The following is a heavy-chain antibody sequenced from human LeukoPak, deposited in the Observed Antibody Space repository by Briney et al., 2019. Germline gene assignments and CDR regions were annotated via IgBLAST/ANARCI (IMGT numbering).Heavy chain of an antibody. D-gene: IGHD2-2*02. J-gene: IGHJ4*02. CDR3: TLYNY. Sequence: ASVKVSCNTSGYSFTSQDMHWVRQAPGQSLEWMGCINPGNGDTKYSQEFQGRVTITRDTSATTAYMELSSLRSDDMAVYYCTLYNYWGQGTLVTVSS. CDR1: GYSFTSQD. V-gene: IGHV1-3*03. CDR2: INPGNGDT.